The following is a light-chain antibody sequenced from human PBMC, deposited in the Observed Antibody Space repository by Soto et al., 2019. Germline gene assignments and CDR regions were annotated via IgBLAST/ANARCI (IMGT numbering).Light chain of an antibody. CDR2: LGS. J-gene: IGKJ5*01. V-gene: IGKV2-28*01. Sequence: DIVMTQSPLSLPVTPGEPASISCRSSQSLLHSSGYNYLDWFLQKPGQSPQLLIYLGSNRASGVPDRFSGSGSGTDFTLKISRVEAGDVGVYYCMQALQTRTFGQGTRLEIK. CDR3: MQALQTRT. CDR1: QSLLHSSGYNY.